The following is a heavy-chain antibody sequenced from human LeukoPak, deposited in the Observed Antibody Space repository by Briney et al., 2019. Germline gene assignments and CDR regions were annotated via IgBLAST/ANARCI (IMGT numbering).Heavy chain of an antibody. CDR1: GYTFTSYG. Sequence: GASVNVSCKASGYTFTSYGISWVRQAPGQGLEWMGWISAYNGNTNYAQKLQGRVTMTRDTSTSTAYMELRSLRSDDTAVYYCARAILGYCSSTSCYDNYYYYYMDVWGKGTTVTVS. J-gene: IGHJ6*03. CDR2: ISAYNGNT. V-gene: IGHV1-18*01. D-gene: IGHD2-2*01. CDR3: ARAILGYCSSTSCYDNYYYYYMDV.